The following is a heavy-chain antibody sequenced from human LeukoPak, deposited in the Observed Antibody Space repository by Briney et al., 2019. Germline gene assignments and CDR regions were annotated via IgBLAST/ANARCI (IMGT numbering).Heavy chain of an antibody. CDR3: ARLGIQLWYHFDY. V-gene: IGHV4-39*01. CDR1: NGSISSTSYY. Sequence: PSETLSLTCTVSNGSISSTSYYWGWIRQPPGKGLEWIGTISYNGSTYYNLSLKSRVTSSVDTSKNQFSLKLSSVTAADTAVYYCARLGIQLWYHFDYWGRGTLVTVSS. D-gene: IGHD5-18*01. CDR2: ISYNGST. J-gene: IGHJ4*02.